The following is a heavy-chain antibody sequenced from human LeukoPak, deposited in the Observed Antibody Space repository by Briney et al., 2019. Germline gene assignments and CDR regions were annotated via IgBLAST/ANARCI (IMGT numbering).Heavy chain of an antibody. CDR2: ISAYNGNT. CDR1: GYTFTSYG. V-gene: IGHV1-18*01. J-gene: IGHJ5*02. D-gene: IGHD5-18*01. CDR3: ARGGWGGYSYGYVCLDP. Sequence: ASVKVSCKASGYTFTSYGISWVRQAPGQGLEWMGWISAYNGNTNYAQKLQGRVTMTTDTSTSTAYMELRSLRSDDTAVYYCARGGWGGYSYGYVCLDPWGQGTLVTVSS.